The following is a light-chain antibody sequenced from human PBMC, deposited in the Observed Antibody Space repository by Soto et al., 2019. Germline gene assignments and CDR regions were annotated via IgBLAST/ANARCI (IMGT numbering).Light chain of an antibody. V-gene: IGKV1-39*01. CDR3: QQSFSTPRT. J-gene: IGKJ1*01. CDR1: QTISNF. CDR2: AAS. Sequence: DIQMTQSPSSLSAYVGDRVTITCRASQTISNFLNWYQQKPGKAPNLLIYAASGLQSGVPSRFSASGSGTDFTLNITSPQPEDFATYFCQQSFSTPRTFGQGTKVDIK.